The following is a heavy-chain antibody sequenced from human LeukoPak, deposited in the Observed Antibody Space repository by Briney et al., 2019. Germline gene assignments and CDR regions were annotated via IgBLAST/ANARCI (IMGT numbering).Heavy chain of an antibody. CDR3: AGQSDYGDPPDYGMDV. CDR2: IYYSGST. Sequence: SETLSLTCTVSGGSISSGGYYWSWIRQHPGKGLEWIGYIYYSGSTYYNPSLKSRVTISVDTSKNQFSLKLSSATAADTAVYYCAGQSDYGDPPDYGMDVWGQGTTVTVSS. CDR1: GGSISSGGYY. V-gene: IGHV4-31*03. J-gene: IGHJ6*02. D-gene: IGHD4-17*01.